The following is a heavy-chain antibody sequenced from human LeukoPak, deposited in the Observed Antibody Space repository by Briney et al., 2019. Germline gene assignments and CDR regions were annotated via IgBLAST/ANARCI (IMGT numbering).Heavy chain of an antibody. V-gene: IGHV3-23*01. J-gene: IGHJ4*02. CDR1: GFTFSSYA. Sequence: GGSLRLSCAASGFTFSSYAMSWVRQAPGKGLEWVSAISGSGGSTYYADSVKGRFTISRDNSKNTLYLQMNSLRAEDTAVYYCAKDQRDWNYALMDYYFDYWGQGTLVTVSS. D-gene: IGHD1-7*01. CDR3: AKDQRDWNYALMDYYFDY. CDR2: ISGSGGST.